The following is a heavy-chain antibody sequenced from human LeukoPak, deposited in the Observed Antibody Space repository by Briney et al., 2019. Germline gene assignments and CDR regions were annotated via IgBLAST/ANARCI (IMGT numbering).Heavy chain of an antibody. CDR1: GGSFSGYY. CDR2: INHNGST. J-gene: IGHJ3*02. CDR3: ARWENSIAVAGRAFDI. V-gene: IGHV4-34*01. Sequence: SETLFLTCAVYGGSFSGYYWSWIRQPPGKGLEWIGEINHNGSTNYNPSLKGRVTISVDTSKNQFSLKVSSVTAADKAVYYCARWENSIAVAGRAFDIWGQGTMVTVSS. D-gene: IGHD6-19*01.